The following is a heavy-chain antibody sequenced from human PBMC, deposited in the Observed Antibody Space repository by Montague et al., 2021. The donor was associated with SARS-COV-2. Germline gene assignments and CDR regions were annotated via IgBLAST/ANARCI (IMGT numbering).Heavy chain of an antibody. V-gene: IGHV4-34*01. Sequence: SETLSLTCAAYGGSFSGYYWSWIRQPAGKGLEWIGEINQGGSTNXNPSCRSRVTLSVDTSKKQFSLKLSSLTAADTAVYYCARVAGGYYHDSSAYFDYWGQGSLVTVSS. CDR3: ARVAGGYYHDSSAYFDY. CDR1: GGSFSGYY. J-gene: IGHJ4*02. D-gene: IGHD3-22*01. CDR2: INQGGST.